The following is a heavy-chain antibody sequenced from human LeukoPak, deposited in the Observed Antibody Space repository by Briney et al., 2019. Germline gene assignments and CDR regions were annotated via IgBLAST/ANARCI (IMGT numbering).Heavy chain of an antibody. CDR2: TRYDGNDK. V-gene: IGHV3-30*02. CDR1: GFTFSIYG. D-gene: IGHD2-2*01. CDR3: AKLVDIVVVPAATLDY. Sequence: GGSLRLSCAASGFTFSIYGMHWVRQAPGKGLEWVAFTRYDGNDKNYADSVKGRFTISRDNSKNTLFLQMNSLRAEDTAVYYCAKLVDIVVVPAATLDYWGQGTLVTVSS. J-gene: IGHJ4*02.